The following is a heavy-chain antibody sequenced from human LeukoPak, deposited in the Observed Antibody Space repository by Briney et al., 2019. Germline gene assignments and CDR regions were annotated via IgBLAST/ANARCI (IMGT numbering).Heavy chain of an antibody. Sequence: GGSLRLSCAASGFTFSSYGMHWVRQAPGKGLEWVADIWFDGKNEHFADSVKGRFTISRDNSKNTMYLQINSLRAEDTAVYYCAREEKSGSYFLGPFDYWGRGILVTVSS. CDR2: IWFDGKNE. V-gene: IGHV3-33*01. J-gene: IGHJ4*02. D-gene: IGHD1-26*01. CDR3: AREEKSGSYFLGPFDY. CDR1: GFTFSSYG.